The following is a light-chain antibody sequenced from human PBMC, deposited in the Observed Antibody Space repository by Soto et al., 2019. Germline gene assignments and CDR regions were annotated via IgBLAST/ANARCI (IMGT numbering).Light chain of an antibody. CDR2: DVS. CDR1: QDISNF. V-gene: IGKV1-33*01. Sequence: DVQMTQSPSSLSASVGDRVTITCQASQDISNFLNWYHQAPGKAPQLLIYDVSNLQPGVASGFSGSGSGTDFTFTISTLQPEDIGTFYCQQYDKQPFTFGGGTKVEIK. CDR3: QQYDKQPFT. J-gene: IGKJ4*01.